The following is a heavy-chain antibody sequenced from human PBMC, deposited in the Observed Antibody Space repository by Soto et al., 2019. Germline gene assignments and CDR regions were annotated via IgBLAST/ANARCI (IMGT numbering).Heavy chain of an antibody. J-gene: IGHJ1*01. CDR3: ASYYYDSSGYTGHFQH. CDR1: GFTFSSYW. D-gene: IGHD3-22*01. V-gene: IGHV3-7*05. Sequence: GGSLRLSCAAPGFTFSSYWMSWVRQAPGKGLEWVANIKQDGSEKYYVDSVKGRFTISRDNAKNSLYLQMNSLRAEDTAVYYCASYYYDSSGYTGHFQHWGQGTLVTVSS. CDR2: IKQDGSEK.